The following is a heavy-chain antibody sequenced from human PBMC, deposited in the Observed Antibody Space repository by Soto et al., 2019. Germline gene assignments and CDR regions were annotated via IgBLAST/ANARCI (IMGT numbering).Heavy chain of an antibody. Sequence: RDWCGAAEVTSIGFAMSRVSKAPGKGLEWVSAISGSGGSTYYADSVKGRFTISRDNSKNTLYLQMNSLRAEDTAVYYCAKDLHTSSWFPKGPMDFWGQGTLVTVSS. CDR1: EVTSIGFA. J-gene: IGHJ4*02. D-gene: IGHD6-13*01. CDR3: AKDLHTSSWFPKGPMDF. V-gene: IGHV3-23*01. CDR2: ISGSGGST.